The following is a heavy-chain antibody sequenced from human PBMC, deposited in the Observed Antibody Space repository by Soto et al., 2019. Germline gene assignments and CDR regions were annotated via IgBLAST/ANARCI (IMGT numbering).Heavy chain of an antibody. CDR3: AREDSIIIPAVSDF. J-gene: IGHJ4*02. CDR2: ISGSGGNT. D-gene: IGHD2-2*01. V-gene: IGHV3-23*01. Sequence: GGSLRLSCAASGFTFSSYAMSWVRQAPGKGLEWVSAISGSGGNTHYADSVKGRFTISRDNAKNSVSLQMNTLRVEDTAVYYCAREDSIIIPAVSDFWGQGTLVTVSS. CDR1: GFTFSSYA.